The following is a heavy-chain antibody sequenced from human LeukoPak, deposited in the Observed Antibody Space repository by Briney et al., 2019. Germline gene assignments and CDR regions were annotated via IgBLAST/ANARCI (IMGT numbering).Heavy chain of an antibody. CDR1: GYSISSGYY. V-gene: IGHV4-38-2*02. D-gene: IGHD1-26*01. CDR2: IYHSGST. Sequence: SETLSLTCTVSGYSISSGYYWGGIRQPPGKGLEWIGSIYHSGSTYYNPSLKSRVTISVDTSKNQFSLKLSSVTAADTAVYYCARYSGSYNAFDIWGQGTMVTVSS. CDR3: ARYSGSYNAFDI. J-gene: IGHJ3*02.